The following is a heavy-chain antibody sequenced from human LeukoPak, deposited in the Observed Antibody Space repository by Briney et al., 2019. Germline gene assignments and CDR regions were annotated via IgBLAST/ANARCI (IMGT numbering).Heavy chain of an antibody. J-gene: IGHJ4*02. CDR3: ARAVAVAGPFDY. CDR2: INAGNGNT. Sequence: ASVKVSCKTSGYTFTSYAMHWVRQAPGQRLEWMGWINAGNGNTKYLQKLQGRVTITRDTSASTAYMELSSLRSEDTAVYYCARAVAVAGPFDYWGQGTLVTVSS. V-gene: IGHV1-3*01. CDR1: GYTFTSYA. D-gene: IGHD6-19*01.